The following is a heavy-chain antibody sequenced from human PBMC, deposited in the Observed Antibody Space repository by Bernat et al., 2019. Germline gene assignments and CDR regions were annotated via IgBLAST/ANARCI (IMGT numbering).Heavy chain of an antibody. CDR3: ARVEGAYCGGDCYFWSIDY. Sequence: QVQLVQSGAEVKKPGASVKVSCKASGYTFTSYYMHWVRQAPGQGLEWMGIINPSGGSTNYAQKFQGRVTMTRDTSTSTVYMELSSLRSEDTAVYYCARVEGAYCGGDCYFWSIDYWGQGTLVTVSS. CDR2: INPSGGST. V-gene: IGHV1-46*01. D-gene: IGHD2-21*02. CDR1: GYTFTSYY. J-gene: IGHJ4*02.